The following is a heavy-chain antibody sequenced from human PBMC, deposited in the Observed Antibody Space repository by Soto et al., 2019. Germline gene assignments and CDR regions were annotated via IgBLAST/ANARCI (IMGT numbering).Heavy chain of an antibody. CDR1: GGSISGSTYY. V-gene: IGHV4-39*01. CDR3: ARHVRNTRTYDGMDV. J-gene: IGHJ6*02. D-gene: IGHD2-2*01. Sequence: PSETLSLTCTVSGGSISGSTYYWGWIRQSPGKGLEWIGSIYYSGSTYYNPSLKNRVTISGDTSKNQFSLKLSSVTAADTAVYYCARHVRNTRTYDGMDVWGQGTTVTVSS. CDR2: IYYSGST.